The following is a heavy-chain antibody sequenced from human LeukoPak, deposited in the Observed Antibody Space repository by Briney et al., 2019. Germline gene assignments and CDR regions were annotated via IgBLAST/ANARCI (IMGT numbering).Heavy chain of an antibody. D-gene: IGHD3-3*01. Sequence: MSGGSLRLSCAAPGFTFSSYSMNWVRQAPGKGQEWVSSISSSSSYIYYADSVKDRFTISRDNAKNSLYLQMNSLRAEDTAVYYCASRGPYYDFWSGYPEGYFDLWGRGTLVTVSS. CDR1: GFTFSSYS. CDR3: ASRGPYYDFWSGYPEGYFDL. J-gene: IGHJ2*01. V-gene: IGHV3-21*01. CDR2: ISSSSSYI.